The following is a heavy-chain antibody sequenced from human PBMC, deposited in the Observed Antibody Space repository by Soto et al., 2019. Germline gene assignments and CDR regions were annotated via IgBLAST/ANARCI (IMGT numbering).Heavy chain of an antibody. CDR1: GGSISGGGYY. D-gene: IGHD3-22*01. J-gene: IGHJ4*02. Sequence: QVQLQESGPGLVKPSQTLSLTCTVSGGSISGGGYYWTWIRQHPGKSLDWIVYIFYSGSTYYNPFLKSRVIISGDMYKNQFPLQLTSLTAEDTAVYFCASRPLSPYDVSGYKAQFDYWGQGPQVTVSS. CDR3: ASRPLSPYDVSGYKAQFDY. CDR2: IFYSGST. V-gene: IGHV4-31*03.